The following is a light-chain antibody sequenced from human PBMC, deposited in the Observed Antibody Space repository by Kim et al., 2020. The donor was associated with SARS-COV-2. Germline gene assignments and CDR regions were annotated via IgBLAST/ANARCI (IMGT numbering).Light chain of an antibody. CDR2: GAS. J-gene: IGKJ2*03. Sequence: MSQSPATLSASPGETVTLSCRATESVSTSLAWYQQRPGQAHTLLIYGASTRATGIPARFTGSGSGSQFTLTIRGLQSEDFAVYHCHQYHTWPYSCGRGNKLEI. CDR1: ESVSTS. V-gene: IGKV3-15*01. CDR3: HQYHTWPYS.